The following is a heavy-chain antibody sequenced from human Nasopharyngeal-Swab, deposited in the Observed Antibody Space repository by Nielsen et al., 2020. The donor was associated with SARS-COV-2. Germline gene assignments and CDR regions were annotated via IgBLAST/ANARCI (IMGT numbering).Heavy chain of an antibody. CDR3: ARGRAQLWSRVNGMDV. D-gene: IGHD5-18*01. V-gene: IGHV3-48*04. CDR1: GFTFSSYW. Sequence: GESLKISCAASGFTFSSYWMNWVRQAPGKGLEWVSYISSSGSTIYYADSVNGRFTISRDNAKNSLYLQMNSLRAEDTAVYYCARGRAQLWSRVNGMDVWGQGTTVTVSS. J-gene: IGHJ6*02. CDR2: ISSSGSTI.